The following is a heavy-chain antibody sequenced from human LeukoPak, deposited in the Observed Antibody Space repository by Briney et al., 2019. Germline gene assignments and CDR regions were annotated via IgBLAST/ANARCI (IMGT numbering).Heavy chain of an antibody. D-gene: IGHD3-10*01. CDR3: ARAGAYYGSGIPLDI. CDR2: INHSGST. J-gene: IGHJ3*02. CDR1: GGSFSGYY. Sequence: SETLSLTCAVYGGSFSGYYWSWIRQPPGKGLEWIGEINHSGSTNYNPSLKSRVTISVDTSNNQFSLKLSSVTAADTAVYYCARAGAYYGSGIPLDIWGQGTMVTVSS. V-gene: IGHV4-34*01.